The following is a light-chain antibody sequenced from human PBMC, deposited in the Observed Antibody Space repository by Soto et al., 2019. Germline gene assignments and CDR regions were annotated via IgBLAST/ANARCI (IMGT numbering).Light chain of an antibody. J-gene: IGKJ2*01. CDR2: DAS. Sequence: EIVLTQSPATLSLSPGKRATLSCSASQSVSSYLAWYQQKPGQAPRLLIYDASNRATGIPARFSGSGSGTDFALTISILEPEDFAVYYCQQRSNWPPYTFGQGTKLEIK. CDR3: QQRSNWPPYT. V-gene: IGKV3-11*01. CDR1: QSVSSY.